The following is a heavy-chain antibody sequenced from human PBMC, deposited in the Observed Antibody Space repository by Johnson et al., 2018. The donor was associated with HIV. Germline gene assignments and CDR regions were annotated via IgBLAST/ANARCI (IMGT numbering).Heavy chain of an antibody. Sequence: VQLVESGGGLVKPGRSLRLSCAASGFTFDDYAMHWVRQAPGKGLEWVSGISWDGGSTYYADSVKGRFTISRDNSKNSLYLQMNSLRTEDTALYYCAKDMAAQGAFDIWGQGTMVTVSS. CDR1: GFTFDDYA. CDR2: ISWDGGST. V-gene: IGHV3-43*02. J-gene: IGHJ3*02. CDR3: AKDMAAQGAFDI.